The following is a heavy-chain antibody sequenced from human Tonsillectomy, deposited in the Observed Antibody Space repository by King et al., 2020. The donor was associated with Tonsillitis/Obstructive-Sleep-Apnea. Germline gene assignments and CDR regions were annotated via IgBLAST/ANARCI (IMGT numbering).Heavy chain of an antibody. CDR2: INWNGGST. CDR3: ARGGRWEPTYYYYMDV. CDR1: GFTFDDDG. Sequence: VQLVESGGGVVRPGGSLRLSCAASGFTFDDDGMSWVRQAPGKGLGWVSGINWNGGSTGYADSVKGRFTISRDNAKNSLYLQMNSLRAEDTALYYCARGGRWEPTYYYYMDVWGKGTTVTVSS. V-gene: IGHV3-20*04. J-gene: IGHJ6*03. D-gene: IGHD1-26*01.